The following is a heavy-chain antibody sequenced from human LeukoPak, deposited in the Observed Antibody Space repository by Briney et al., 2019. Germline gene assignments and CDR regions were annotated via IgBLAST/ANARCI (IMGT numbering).Heavy chain of an antibody. Sequence: GGSLRLSCAASGFTFSSYGMHWVRQAPGKGLEWVAVIWYDGSNKYYADSVKGRFTISRDNSKDTLYLQMNSLRAEDTAVYYCARGQLGLHYFDYWGQGTLVIVSS. CDR3: ARGQLGLHYFDY. V-gene: IGHV3-33*01. J-gene: IGHJ4*02. CDR1: GFTFSSYG. CDR2: IWYDGSNK. D-gene: IGHD6-13*01.